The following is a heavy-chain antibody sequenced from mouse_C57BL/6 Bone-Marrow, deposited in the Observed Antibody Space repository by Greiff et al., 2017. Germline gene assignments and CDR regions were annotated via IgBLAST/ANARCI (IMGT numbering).Heavy chain of an antibody. CDR2: IYPRSCNT. CDR3: ARYTTVVEVQFAY. Sequence: QVQLKQPGAELARPGASVKLSCKASGYTFTSYGISWVKQRTGQGLEWIGEIYPRSCNTYYNEKFKGKATLTADKSSSTAYMELRSLTSEDSAVYLCARYTTVVEVQFAYWGQGTLVTVAA. D-gene: IGHD1-1*01. V-gene: IGHV1-81*01. J-gene: IGHJ3*01. CDR1: GYTFTSYG.